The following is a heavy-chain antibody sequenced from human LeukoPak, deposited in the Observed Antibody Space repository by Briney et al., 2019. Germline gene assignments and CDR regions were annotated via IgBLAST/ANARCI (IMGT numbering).Heavy chain of an antibody. CDR2: IYYSGSS. J-gene: IGHJ3*02. Sequence: TETLSLTCTVSGGSISSSSYYWGWIRQPPGKGLEWVGSIYYSGSSYYNPSLKSRVTISVDTSKNQFSLKLSYVTAADTAVYYCARVLAGGYCSGGSCPTAAFDIWGQGTMVTVSS. V-gene: IGHV4-39*07. CDR3: ARVLAGGYCSGGSCPTAAFDI. D-gene: IGHD2-15*01. CDR1: GGSISSSSYY.